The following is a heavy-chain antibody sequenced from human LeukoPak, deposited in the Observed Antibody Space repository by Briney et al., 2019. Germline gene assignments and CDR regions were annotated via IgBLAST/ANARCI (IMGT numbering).Heavy chain of an antibody. CDR3: TTSAVTTDY. CDR1: GFTFSNAW. CDR2: IKSKTDGCTT. V-gene: IGHV3-15*01. Sequence: GGSLRLSCAASGFTFSNAWMSWVRQAPGKGMEWVGRIKSKTDGCTTDYAAAVKGRFTISRDDSKNTLYLQMNSLKTEDTAVYYCTTSAVTTDYWGQGTLSPSPQ. D-gene: IGHD4-11*01. J-gene: IGHJ4*02.